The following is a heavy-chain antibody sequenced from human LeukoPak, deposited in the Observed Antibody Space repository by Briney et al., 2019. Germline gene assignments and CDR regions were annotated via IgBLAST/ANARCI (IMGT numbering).Heavy chain of an antibody. CDR3: ARGPGYSEFDV. J-gene: IGHJ3*01. CDR1: GFTFGRDW. D-gene: IGHD4-11*01. Sequence: GYLRLPCVASGFTFGRDWMSWVRPAPGKGPEIVANIKEEGSEKSYVDSVKGRFTISRDNAKNSVSLQMNSLRVDETAVYYCARGPGYSEFDVWGQGARVIVSS. V-gene: IGHV3-7*01. CDR2: IKEEGSEK.